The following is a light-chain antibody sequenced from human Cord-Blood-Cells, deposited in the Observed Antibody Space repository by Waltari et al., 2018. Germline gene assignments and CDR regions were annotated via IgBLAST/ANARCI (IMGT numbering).Light chain of an antibody. Sequence: DIVMTQSPLSLPVTPGEPASIPCRSSQSPLHSNGYNYLDWYLQKPGQSPQLLIYLGSTRASGVPARFSGSGSGTEFTLKISRVEAEDVGVYYCMQALQTPLTFGGGTKVEIK. V-gene: IGKV2-28*01. CDR3: MQALQTPLT. J-gene: IGKJ4*01. CDR2: LGS. CDR1: QSPLHSNGYNY.